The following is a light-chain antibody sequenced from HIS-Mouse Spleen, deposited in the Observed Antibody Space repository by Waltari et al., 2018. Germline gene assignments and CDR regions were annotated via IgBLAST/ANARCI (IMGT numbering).Light chain of an antibody. V-gene: IGLV3-19*01. J-gene: IGLJ2*01. CDR3: NSRDSSGNHVV. CDR1: ILRSYY. CDR2: GKN. Sequence: SSELTQDPAVSVALGQTVRITCQGDILRSYYASWYQRKPGQAPVLVIYGKNNRPSGIPDRFSGSSSGNTASLTITGAQAEDEADYYCNSRDSSGNHVVFGGGTKLTVL.